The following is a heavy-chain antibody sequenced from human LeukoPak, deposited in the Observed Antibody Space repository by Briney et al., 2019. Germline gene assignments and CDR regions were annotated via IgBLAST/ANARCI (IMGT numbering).Heavy chain of an antibody. J-gene: IGHJ3*02. Sequence: SETLSLTCIVSGGAVSSYYWSWIRQPPGRGLERIGYIYTSGSTNYNPSLKSRVTISVDTSKNQFSLKLSSVTAADTAVYYCASDRIEVDAFDIWGQGTMVTVSS. V-gene: IGHV4-4*08. CDR1: GGAVSSYY. CDR2: IYTSGST. D-gene: IGHD2-15*01. CDR3: ASDRIEVDAFDI.